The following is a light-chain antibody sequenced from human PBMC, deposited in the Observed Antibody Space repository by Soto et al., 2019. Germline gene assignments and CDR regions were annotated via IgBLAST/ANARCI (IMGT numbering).Light chain of an antibody. CDR2: GNS. CDR1: SSNIGAGYD. V-gene: IGLV1-40*01. Sequence: QSVLAKPPSVSGAPGQRVTISCPGSSSNIGAGYDVHWYQQLPGTAPKLLIYGNSNRPSGVPDRFSGSKSGTSASLAITGLQAEDEADYYCQSYDSSLSGSNVFGTGTKVTVL. J-gene: IGLJ1*01. CDR3: QSYDSSLSGSNV.